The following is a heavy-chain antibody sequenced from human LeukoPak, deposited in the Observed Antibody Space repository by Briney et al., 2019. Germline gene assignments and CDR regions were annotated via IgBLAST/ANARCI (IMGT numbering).Heavy chain of an antibody. D-gene: IGHD3-22*01. V-gene: IGHV1-69*06. J-gene: IGHJ4*02. Sequence: GASVKVSCKASGGTFSSQAISWVRQAPGQGHEWMGGIIPIFGTANYAQKFQGKVTITADKSTSTVYMALSSLRSEDTAVYYCARGPDSSTYYYFYWGQGTLVTVSS. CDR2: IIPIFGTA. CDR1: GGTFSSQA. CDR3: ARGPDSSTYYYFY.